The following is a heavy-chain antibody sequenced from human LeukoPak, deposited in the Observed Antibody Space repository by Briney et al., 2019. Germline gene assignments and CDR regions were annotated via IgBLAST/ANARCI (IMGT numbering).Heavy chain of an antibody. CDR3: ARDPGYSGYDCYFDY. J-gene: IGHJ4*02. D-gene: IGHD5-12*01. CDR2: ISYDGSNK. V-gene: IGHV3-30-3*01. CDR1: GFTFRSYA. Sequence: GGSLRLSCAASGFTFRSYAMHWVRQAPGKGLEWVAVISYDGSNKYYADSVKGRFTISRDNSKNTLYLQMNSLRAEDTAVYYCARDPGYSGYDCYFDYWGQGTLVTVSS.